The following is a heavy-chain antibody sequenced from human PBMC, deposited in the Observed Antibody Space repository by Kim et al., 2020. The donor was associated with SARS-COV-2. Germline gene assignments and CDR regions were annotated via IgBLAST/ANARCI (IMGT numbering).Heavy chain of an antibody. CDR3: AKDSYYDFWSGSGPGGMDV. Sequence: GGSLRLSCAASGFIFDDYAMHWVRQAPGKGLEWVSGIGWNSADICYADSVKGRFTISRDNAKNSLYLQMNSLRAEDTALYYCAKDSYYDFWSGSGPGGMDVWGQGTTVTVSS. CDR2: IGWNSADI. V-gene: IGHV3-9*01. D-gene: IGHD3-3*01. J-gene: IGHJ6*02. CDR1: GFIFDDYA.